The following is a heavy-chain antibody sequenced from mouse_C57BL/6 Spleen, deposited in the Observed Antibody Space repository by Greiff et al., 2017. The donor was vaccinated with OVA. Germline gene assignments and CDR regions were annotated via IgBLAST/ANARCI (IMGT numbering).Heavy chain of an antibody. CDR3: ARYGYALFYAMDY. CDR2: INPSNGGT. J-gene: IGHJ4*01. D-gene: IGHD2-2*01. V-gene: IGHV1-53*01. Sequence: VKQSCKASGYTFTSYWMHWVKQRPGQGLEWIGNINPSNGGTNYNEKFKSKATLTVDKSSSTAYMQLSSLTSEDSAVYYCARYGYALFYAMDYWGQGTSVTVSS. CDR1: GYTFTSYW.